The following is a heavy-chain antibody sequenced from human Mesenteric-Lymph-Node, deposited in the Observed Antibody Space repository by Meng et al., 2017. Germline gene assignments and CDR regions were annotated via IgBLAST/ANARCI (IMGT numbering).Heavy chain of an antibody. Sequence: GGSLRLSCAASGFTFSSYAMHWVRQAPGKGLEWVAVISYDGSNKYYADSVKGRFTISRDNSKNTLYLQMNSLRAEDTAVYYCAKDPIRHYYYYYGMDVWGQGTTVTVSS. CDR2: ISYDGSNK. CDR3: AKDPIRHYYYYYGMDV. CDR1: GFTFSSYA. J-gene: IGHJ6*02. V-gene: IGHV3-30*07.